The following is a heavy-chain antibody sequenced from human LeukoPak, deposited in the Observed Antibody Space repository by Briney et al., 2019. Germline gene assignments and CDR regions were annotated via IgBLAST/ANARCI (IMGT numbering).Heavy chain of an antibody. V-gene: IGHV3-48*01. CDR2: ISSGSNTI. Sequence: GGSLRLSCAASGFTFITYSMNWVRQVPGKGLEWISYISSGSNTIYYADSVKGRFTISRDNARNSLFLQMNSLGAEDTAVYYCARRVGATYYFDWWGQGTLVTVSS. D-gene: IGHD1-26*01. J-gene: IGHJ4*02. CDR3: ARRVGATYYFDW. CDR1: GFTFITYS.